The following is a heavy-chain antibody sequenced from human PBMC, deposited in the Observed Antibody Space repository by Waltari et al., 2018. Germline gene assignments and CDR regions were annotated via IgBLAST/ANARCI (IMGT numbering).Heavy chain of an antibody. D-gene: IGHD6-6*01. CDR3: AKDTDSSSSWLGYFDY. V-gene: IGHV3-9*01. CDR1: GFTFDDYA. CDR2: ISWNSGSL. Sequence: EVQLVESGGGLVQPGRSLRLSCAASGFTFDDYAMHWVRQAPGKGLEWVSGISWNSGSLGYADSVNGRFTISRDNAKNSLYLQMNSLRAEDTALYYCAKDTDSSSSWLGYFDYWGQGTLVTVSS. J-gene: IGHJ4*02.